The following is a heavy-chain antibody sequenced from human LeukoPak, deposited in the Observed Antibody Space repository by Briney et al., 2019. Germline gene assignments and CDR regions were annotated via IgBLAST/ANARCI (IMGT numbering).Heavy chain of an antibody. CDR3: ARGAQVSWLGI. D-gene: IGHD5-18*01. Sequence: GASVKVSCKPSGNTFTTYYMHWVRQAPGQGLEWMGIINPSDGSTSYAQKFQGRVTMTWDTSTSTVYMELSSLRSEDTAVYCCARGAQVSWLGIWGQGTLVTVSS. J-gene: IGHJ4*02. V-gene: IGHV1-46*01. CDR1: GNTFTTYY. CDR2: INPSDGST.